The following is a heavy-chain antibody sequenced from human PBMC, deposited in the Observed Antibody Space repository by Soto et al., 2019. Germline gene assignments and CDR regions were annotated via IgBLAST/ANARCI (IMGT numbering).Heavy chain of an antibody. V-gene: IGHV3-74*01. CDR2: INSDGSST. D-gene: IGHD3-10*01. J-gene: IGHJ6*02. Sequence: GGSLRLSCAASGFTFSSYCMHWVRQAPGKGLVWVSRINSDGSSTSYADSVKGRFTISRDNAKNTLYLQMNSLRAEDTAVYYCARVFYGSGPDYYYYGMDVWGQGTTVTVSS. CDR1: GFTFSSYC. CDR3: ARVFYGSGPDYYYYGMDV.